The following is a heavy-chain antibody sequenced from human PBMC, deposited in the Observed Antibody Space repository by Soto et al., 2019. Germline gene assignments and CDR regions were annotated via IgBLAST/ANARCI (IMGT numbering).Heavy chain of an antibody. CDR3: ARGSITIFGVVILFDY. V-gene: IGHV1-3*01. D-gene: IGHD3-3*01. Sequence: ASVKVSCKASGYTFTSYAMHWVRQAPGQRLEWMGWINAGNGNTKYSQKFQGRVTITRDTSASTAYMELSSLRSEDTAVYSCARGSITIFGVVILFDYWGQGTLVTVSS. J-gene: IGHJ4*02. CDR1: GYTFTSYA. CDR2: INAGNGNT.